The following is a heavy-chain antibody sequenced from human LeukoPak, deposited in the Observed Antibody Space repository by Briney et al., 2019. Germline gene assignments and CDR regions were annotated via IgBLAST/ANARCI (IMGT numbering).Heavy chain of an antibody. Sequence: GSLRLSCAVSGFTFSNYAMSWVRQAPGKGLEWVSAISGSGDNTYYADSVKGRFTVSRDNSKNTLYVQMKSLRGEDTAIYYCAKDFVVVPGNVNYFDSWGKGTTVTISS. CDR3: AKDFVVVPGNVNYFDS. J-gene: IGHJ6*04. D-gene: IGHD2-21*02. CDR2: ISGSGDNT. V-gene: IGHV3-23*01. CDR1: GFTFSNYA.